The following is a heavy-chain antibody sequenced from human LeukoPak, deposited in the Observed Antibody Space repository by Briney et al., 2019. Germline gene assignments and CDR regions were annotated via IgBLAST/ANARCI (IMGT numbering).Heavy chain of an antibody. CDR1: GFTFSSYS. CDR2: ISSSSTI. CDR3: ARGARFGDDY. Sequence: GGSLRLSCAASGFTFSSYSMNWVRQAPGKGLEWVSYISSSSTIYYADSVKGRFTISRDNAKNSLYLQMNSLRAEDTAVYYCARGARFGDDYWGQGTLVTVSS. D-gene: IGHD3-16*01. J-gene: IGHJ4*02. V-gene: IGHV3-48*01.